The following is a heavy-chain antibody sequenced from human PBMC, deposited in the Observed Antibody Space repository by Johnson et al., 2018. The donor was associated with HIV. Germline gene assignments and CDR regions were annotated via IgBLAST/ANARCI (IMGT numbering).Heavy chain of an antibody. V-gene: IGHV3-33*01. CDR1: GFTFKNYA. CDR3: ARDPGRYCSGGSCYVEDAFDI. Sequence: QVQLVESGGGVVQPGRSLRLSCEASGFTFKNYAMHWVRQAPGKGLEWVAVIWYDGSKKHYADSVKGRFTISRDNSKNTLYLQMNSLRAEDTAVYYCARDPGRYCSGGSCYVEDAFDIWGQGTMVTVSS. D-gene: IGHD2-15*01. J-gene: IGHJ3*02. CDR2: IWYDGSKK.